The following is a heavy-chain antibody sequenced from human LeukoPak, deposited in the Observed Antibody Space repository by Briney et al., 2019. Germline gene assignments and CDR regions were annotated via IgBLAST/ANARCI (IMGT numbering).Heavy chain of an antibody. J-gene: IGHJ4*02. CDR3: ARVVCSYGSCFDY. CDR2: IYYSGST. CDR1: GGFISSYY. V-gene: IGHV4-59*01. D-gene: IGHD5-18*01. Sequence: PSETLSLTCTVSGGFISSYYWSWIRQPPGKGLEWIGYIYYSGSTNYNPSLKSRVTISVDASKNQFSLKLSSVTAADTAVYYCARVVCSYGSCFDYWGQGTLVTVSS.